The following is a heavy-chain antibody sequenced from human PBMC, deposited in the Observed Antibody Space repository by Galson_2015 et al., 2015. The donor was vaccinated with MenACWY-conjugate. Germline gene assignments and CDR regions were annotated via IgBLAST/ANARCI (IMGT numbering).Heavy chain of an antibody. D-gene: IGHD6-19*01. V-gene: IGHV3-30*02. CDR2: IRHGGNNY. CDR3: ARAQGIAVSGYFDY. CDR1: GFTFSIYG. J-gene: IGHJ4*02. Sequence: SLRLSCAASGFTFSIYGMHWFRQAPGKGLEWLAFIRHGGNNYYYADSVKGRFTISRDNSMNTLYMQINSLKPEDAAVYYCARAQGIAVSGYFDYWGRGTLVSVSS.